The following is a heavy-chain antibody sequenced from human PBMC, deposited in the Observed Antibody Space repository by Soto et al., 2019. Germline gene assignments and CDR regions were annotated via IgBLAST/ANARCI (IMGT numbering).Heavy chain of an antibody. Sequence: EVQLLESGGGLVQPGGSLRLSCAASGFTFNNYAMTWVRQAPGKGLEWVSAISGGGDTTSYADSVKGRLTVSRDGSKNTLYLQMSSLRAEDTALYYCAKGRGGSRSLTPRVDFWGQGTLVTVSS. J-gene: IGHJ4*02. CDR2: ISGGGDTT. CDR1: GFTFNNYA. D-gene: IGHD3-10*01. V-gene: IGHV3-23*01. CDR3: AKGRGGSRSLTPRVDF.